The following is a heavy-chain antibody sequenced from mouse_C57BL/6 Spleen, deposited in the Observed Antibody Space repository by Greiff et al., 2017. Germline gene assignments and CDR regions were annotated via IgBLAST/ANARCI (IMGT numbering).Heavy chain of an antibody. CDR3: TTGPLITTVVATNY. Sequence: EVQLQQSGAELVRPGASVKLSCTASGFNIKDDYMHWVKQRPEQGLEWIGWIDPENGDTEYASKFQGKATITADTSSNTAYLQLSSLTSEDTAVYYCTTGPLITTVVATNYWGQGTTRTVSS. D-gene: IGHD1-1*01. CDR1: GFNIKDDY. J-gene: IGHJ2*01. CDR2: IDPENGDT. V-gene: IGHV14-4*01.